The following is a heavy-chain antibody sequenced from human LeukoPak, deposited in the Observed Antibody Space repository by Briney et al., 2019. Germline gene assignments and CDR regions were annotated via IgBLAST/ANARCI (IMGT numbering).Heavy chain of an antibody. Sequence: SETLSLTCTVSGGSISSYYWNWIRQPPGKGLEWIGYIYYSGTTNYNPSLKSRVTISVDTSKNQFSPKLSSVTAADTAVYYCARESTVTSAFDIWGQGTMVTVSS. J-gene: IGHJ3*02. CDR1: GGSISSYY. V-gene: IGHV4-59*01. D-gene: IGHD4-17*01. CDR3: ARESTVTSAFDI. CDR2: IYYSGTT.